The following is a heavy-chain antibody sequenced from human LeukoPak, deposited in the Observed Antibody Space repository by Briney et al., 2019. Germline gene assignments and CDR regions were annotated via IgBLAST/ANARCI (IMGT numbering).Heavy chain of an antibody. V-gene: IGHV4-59*01. J-gene: IGHJ5*02. D-gene: IGHD1-26*01. Sequence: SETLSLTCTVSGGSISSYYGTWIRQPPGKELEWIGNIYYSGSTNYNPSLESRVTMSVDTSKNQFSLKLSSVTTADTAVYYCARDRSYFGGWFDPWGQGTLVTVSS. CDR3: ARDRSYFGGWFDP. CDR2: IYYSGST. CDR1: GGSISSYY.